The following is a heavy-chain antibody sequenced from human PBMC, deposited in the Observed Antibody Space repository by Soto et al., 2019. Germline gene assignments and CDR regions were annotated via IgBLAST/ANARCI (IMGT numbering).Heavy chain of an antibody. D-gene: IGHD6-25*01. CDR2: VYFSGNT. CDR1: GGSLSSYY. V-gene: IGHV4-59*01. J-gene: IGHJ5*02. CDR3: GSVRPSGYVLS. Sequence: QVQLQESGPGLVKPSETLSLTCTVSGGSLSSYYWTWIRQSPGKGLEWIVYVYFSGNTNYNPSLKSRVTISIDTSKNQFSLRLASVTAADTAFYYCGSVRPSGYVLSWGQGTLVTVSS.